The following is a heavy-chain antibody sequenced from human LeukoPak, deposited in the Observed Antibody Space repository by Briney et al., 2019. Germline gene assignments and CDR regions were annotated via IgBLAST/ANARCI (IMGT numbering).Heavy chain of an antibody. Sequence: GGSLRLSCSASGFAFGNFEMNWVRQAPGKGLEWLSYINSRGSTMYYADSVKGRFTISRDNAKNSLYLQMNSLRAEDTAVYYCAKDRGTLSWGQGTLVTVSS. V-gene: IGHV3-48*03. CDR2: INSRGSTM. CDR1: GFAFGNFE. D-gene: IGHD3-10*01. J-gene: IGHJ4*02. CDR3: AKDRGTLS.